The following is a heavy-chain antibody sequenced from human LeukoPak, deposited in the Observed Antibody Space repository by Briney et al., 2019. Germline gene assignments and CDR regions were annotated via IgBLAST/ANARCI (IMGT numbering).Heavy chain of an antibody. CDR3: ARWYYGGDLDP. Sequence: SETLSLTCTVSGGSISSYYWSWIRQPPGKGLEWIGYIYYSGSTNYNPSLKSRVTMSVDTSKNQFSLKLSSVTAADTAVYYCARWYYGGDLDPWGQGTLVTVSS. V-gene: IGHV4-59*01. CDR2: IYYSGST. J-gene: IGHJ5*02. D-gene: IGHD4-23*01. CDR1: GGSISSYY.